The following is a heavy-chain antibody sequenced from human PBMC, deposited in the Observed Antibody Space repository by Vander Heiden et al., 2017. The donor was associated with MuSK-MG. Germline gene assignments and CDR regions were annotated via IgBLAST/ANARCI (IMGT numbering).Heavy chain of an antibody. CDR2: IKHDGSEK. J-gene: IGHJ4*02. CDR1: GFTFSIYW. D-gene: IGHD2-2*01. CDR3: ARGRYCSSTSCSAHFDY. Sequence: EVQLVESGGGLVQPGESLRLSCAASGFTFSIYWMSWVRQAPGKGLEWVANIKHDGSEKYYVDSVRGRFTISRDNAKNSLYLQMNSLRAEDTAVYYCARGRYCSSTSCSAHFDYWGQGSLVTVSS. V-gene: IGHV3-7*01.